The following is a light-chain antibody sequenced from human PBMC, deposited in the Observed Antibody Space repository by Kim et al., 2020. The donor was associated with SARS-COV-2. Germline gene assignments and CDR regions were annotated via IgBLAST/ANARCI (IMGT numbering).Light chain of an antibody. CDR1: SSNIGAGYD. CDR2: GNS. J-gene: IGLJ2*01. CDR3: QSYDISLISSV. Sequence: QSVLKQPPSVSGAPGQRVTISCTGSSSNIGAGYDVHWYQQLPGTAPKLLIYGNSNRPSGVPDRFSGSKSGTSASLAITGLQAEDEADYYCQSYDISLISSVFGGGNQLTVL. V-gene: IGLV1-40*01.